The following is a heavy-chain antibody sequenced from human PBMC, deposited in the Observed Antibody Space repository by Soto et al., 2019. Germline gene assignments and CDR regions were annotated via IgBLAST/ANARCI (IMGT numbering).Heavy chain of an antibody. CDR1: GFTFSSYA. CDR3: AKERYCSSTSCTFYGMDV. D-gene: IGHD2-2*01. V-gene: IGHV3-23*01. J-gene: IGHJ6*02. Sequence: GGSLRLSCAASGFTFSSYAMSWVRQAPGKGLEWVSAISGSGGSTYYADSVKGRFTISRDNSKNTLYLQMNSLRAEDTAVYYCAKERYCSSTSCTFYGMDVWGQGTTVTVSS. CDR2: ISGSGGST.